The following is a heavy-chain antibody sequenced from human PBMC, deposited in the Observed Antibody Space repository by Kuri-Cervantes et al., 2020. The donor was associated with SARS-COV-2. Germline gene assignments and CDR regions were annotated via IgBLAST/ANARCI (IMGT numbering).Heavy chain of an antibody. CDR1: GFTFDDYA. CDR2: ISWNSGSI. CDR3: AKGIAAAGVGAFDI. V-gene: IGHV3-9*03. Sequence: GGSLRLSCAASGFTFDDYAMHWVRQAPGKGPEWVSGISWNSGSIDYADSVKGRFTISRDNAKNSLYLQMNSLRAEDMALYYCAKGIAAAGVGAFDIWGQGTMVTVSS. D-gene: IGHD6-13*01. J-gene: IGHJ3*02.